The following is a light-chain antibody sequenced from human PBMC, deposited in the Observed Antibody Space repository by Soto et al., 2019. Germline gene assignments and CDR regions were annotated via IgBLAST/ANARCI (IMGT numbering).Light chain of an antibody. J-gene: IGKJ3*01. CDR3: QHLHNYPFT. CDR1: QGINNY. Sequence: DIQLTQSPSFLSASVGDRVTITCRASQGINNYLVWYQQKPGRAPQLLIYGATTLQSGVPSRFSGSGSGTDFTLTISSLQPEDFATYYCQHLHNYPFTFGPGTTVDIK. V-gene: IGKV1-9*01. CDR2: GAT.